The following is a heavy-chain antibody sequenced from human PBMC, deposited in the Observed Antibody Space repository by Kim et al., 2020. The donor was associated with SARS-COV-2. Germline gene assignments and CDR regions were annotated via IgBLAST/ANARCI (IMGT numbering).Heavy chain of an antibody. CDR1: GINFNDYY. D-gene: IGHD6-13*01. V-gene: IGHV3-11*05. CDR3: ARVPVGASSWYYFDS. CDR2: ISSSGSYT. J-gene: IGHJ4*02. Sequence: GGSLRLSCEASGINFNDYYMSWIRQAPGKGLEWVSYISSSGSYTKYADSLKGRFTISRDNAENSLYLEMNSLSADDTAVYYCARVPVGASSWYYFDSWGQGTLVTVSS.